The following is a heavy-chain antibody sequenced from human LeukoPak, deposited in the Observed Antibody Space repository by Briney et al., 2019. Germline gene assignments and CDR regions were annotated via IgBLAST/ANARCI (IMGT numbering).Heavy chain of an antibody. D-gene: IGHD2-2*01. V-gene: IGHV4-34*01. CDR1: GGSFSGYY. J-gene: IGHJ4*02. CDR2: INHSGST. CDR3: ARGDCSSTSCYFDY. Sequence: SETLSPTCTVYGGSFSGYYWSWIRQPPGKGLEWIGEINHSGSTNYNPTLKSRVTISGDTSKNQFSLKLSSVTAADTAVYYCARGDCSSTSCYFDYWGQGTLVTVSS.